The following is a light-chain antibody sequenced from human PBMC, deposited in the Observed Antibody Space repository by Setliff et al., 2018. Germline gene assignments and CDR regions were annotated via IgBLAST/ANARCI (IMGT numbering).Light chain of an antibody. CDR1: SSDVGGYDY. CDR2: DVS. Sequence: QSALAQPASVSGSPGQSVTISCTGSSSDVGGYDYVSWYQHHPGRAPKFMIYDVSNRPPGVSNRFSGSKSGNTASLTISGLQAEDEADYYCFSYASSGSYVFGTGTKVTVL. V-gene: IGLV2-14*03. CDR3: FSYASSGSYV. J-gene: IGLJ1*01.